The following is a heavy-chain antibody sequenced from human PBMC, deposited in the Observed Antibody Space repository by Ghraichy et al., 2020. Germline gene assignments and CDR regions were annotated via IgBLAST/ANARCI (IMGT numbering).Heavy chain of an antibody. D-gene: IGHD1-1*01. CDR1: GFTFSSYW. Sequence: ETLSLTCAASGFTFSSYWMSWVRQAPGKGLEWVANIKQDGSEKYYVDSVKGRFTISRDNAKNSLYLQMNSLRAEDTAVYYCARDTTLDYWGQGTLVTVSS. V-gene: IGHV3-7*01. CDR2: IKQDGSEK. CDR3: ARDTTLDY. J-gene: IGHJ4*02.